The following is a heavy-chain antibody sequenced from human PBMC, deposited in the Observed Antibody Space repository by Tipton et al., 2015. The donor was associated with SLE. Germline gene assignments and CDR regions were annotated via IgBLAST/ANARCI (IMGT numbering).Heavy chain of an antibody. V-gene: IGHV4-59*01. Sequence: TLSLTCTVSGGSISSLSWSWIRQPPGKRLEWIGYIFYTGSTNYNPSLKSRVAMSVDMSKNQFSLKLTSVTAADTAVYYCARDLVLHYYGMDVWGQGTTVTVSS. CDR3: ARDLVLHYYGMDV. CDR2: IFYTGST. J-gene: IGHJ6*02. CDR1: GGSISSLS.